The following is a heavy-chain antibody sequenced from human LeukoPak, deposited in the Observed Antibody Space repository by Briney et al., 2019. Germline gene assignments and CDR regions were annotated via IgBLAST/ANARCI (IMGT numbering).Heavy chain of an antibody. CDR1: GYTFTSYD. CDR2: MNPNSGNT. CDR3: AKPPSGYYYMYYFDY. V-gene: IGHV1-8*03. J-gene: IGHJ4*02. D-gene: IGHD3-22*01. Sequence: ASVKVSCKASGYTFTSYDINWVRQATGQGLEWMGWMNPNSGNTGYAQKFQGRVTITRNTSISTAYMELNSLRAEDTAVYYCAKPPSGYYYMYYFDYWGQGTLVTVSS.